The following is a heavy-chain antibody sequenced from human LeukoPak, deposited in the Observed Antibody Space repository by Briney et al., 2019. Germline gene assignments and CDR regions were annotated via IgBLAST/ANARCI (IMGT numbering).Heavy chain of an antibody. CDR3: ARELISGDWTWDI. CDR2: FNPSGGTT. V-gene: IGHV1-46*01. D-gene: IGHD2-21*02. CDR1: GYTFTSYS. J-gene: IGHJ3*02. Sequence: GASVKVSCKASGYTFTSYSLNWVRQAPGQGLEWMGTFNPSGGTTNYAQKFQGRITMTRDTSTTTVYMELSSLRSEDTAVYYCARELISGDWTWDIWGQGTMVTVSS.